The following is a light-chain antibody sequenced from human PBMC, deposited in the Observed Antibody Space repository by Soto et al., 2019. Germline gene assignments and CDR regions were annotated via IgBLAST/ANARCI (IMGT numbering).Light chain of an antibody. CDR1: SSNIGGNS. CDR2: DDN. CDR3: GSWDSSLSSYV. V-gene: IGLV1-51*01. Sequence: QSVLTQPPSVSEAPGQKVTISCSGSSSNIGGNSVSWYQQLPGTAPKLLIYDDNKRPSGIPDRFSGPKSGTSATLGITGFQTGDEADYYCGSWDSSLSSYVFGTGTKGTVL. J-gene: IGLJ1*01.